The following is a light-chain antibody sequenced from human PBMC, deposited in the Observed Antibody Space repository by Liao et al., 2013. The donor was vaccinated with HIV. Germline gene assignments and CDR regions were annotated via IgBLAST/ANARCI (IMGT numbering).Light chain of an antibody. V-gene: IGLV3-1*01. J-gene: IGLJ3*02. CDR1: NLEDKY. CDR2: EDS. CDR3: QVWDSKTDYPM. Sequence: SYELTQPPSVSVSPGQPASITCSGDNLEDKYTSWYQQKEGQSPLLVIYEDSKRPSDIPERFSGSKFGNTATLSISGTQAMDEADYFCQVWDSKTDYPMFGGGTKLTVL.